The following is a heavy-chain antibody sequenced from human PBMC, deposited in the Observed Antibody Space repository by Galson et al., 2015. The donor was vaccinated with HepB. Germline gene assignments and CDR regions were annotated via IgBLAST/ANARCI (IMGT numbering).Heavy chain of an antibody. CDR2: IWSDGSNK. CDR3: ARVKRGEWYSFYYYGMDV. CDR1: GFIFSSFG. D-gene: IGHD3-10*01. J-gene: IGHJ6*02. V-gene: IGHV3-33*01. Sequence: SLRLSCAASGFIFSSFGMHWVRQAPGKGLEWVGVIWSDGSNKNYVDSVKGRFTIARDNAKNSLYLQMNSLRAEDTAVYYCARVKRGEWYSFYYYGMDVWGRGTTVTVSS.